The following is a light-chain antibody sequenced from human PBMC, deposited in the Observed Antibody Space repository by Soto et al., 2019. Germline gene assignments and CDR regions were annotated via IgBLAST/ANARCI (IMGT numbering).Light chain of an antibody. Sequence: QSALTQPASVSGSPGQSITISCTGTSSDVGSSNLVSWYQQHPGKAPKLMIYEGSKRPSGVSDRFSGSKTGNTASLTISGLQAEDEGDYYCCSYAGSSTWVFGGGPKLTVL. CDR1: SSDVGSSNL. CDR3: CSYAGSSTWV. CDR2: EGS. V-gene: IGLV2-23*01. J-gene: IGLJ3*02.